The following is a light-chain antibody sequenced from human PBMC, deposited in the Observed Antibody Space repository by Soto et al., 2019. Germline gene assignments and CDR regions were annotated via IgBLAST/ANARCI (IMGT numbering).Light chain of an antibody. CDR2: GAS. Sequence: EIVLTQSPGTLSLSPGERATLSCRASQSVSSSYLAWYQQKPGQAPRLLIYGASSRATGIPDRFSGSGSGTDFTIPISSLQPEDFAVYYCQQYCSSPPFTFGRGTKVEIK. J-gene: IGKJ4*01. V-gene: IGKV3-20*01. CDR1: QSVSSSY. CDR3: QQYCSSPPFT.